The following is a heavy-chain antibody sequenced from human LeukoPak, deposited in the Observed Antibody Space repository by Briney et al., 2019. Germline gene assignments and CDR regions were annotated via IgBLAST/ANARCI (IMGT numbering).Heavy chain of an antibody. CDR2: IGSSGSTI. D-gene: IGHD3-22*01. Sequence: PGGSLRLSCAASGFTFSDYYMSWIRQAPGKGLEWVSYIGSSGSTIYYADSVKGRFTISRDNAKNSLYLQMNSLRAEDTAVYYCARDEAYYYDSSGYDYWGQGTLVTVSS. V-gene: IGHV3-11*01. J-gene: IGHJ4*02. CDR1: GFTFSDYY. CDR3: ARDEAYYYDSSGYDY.